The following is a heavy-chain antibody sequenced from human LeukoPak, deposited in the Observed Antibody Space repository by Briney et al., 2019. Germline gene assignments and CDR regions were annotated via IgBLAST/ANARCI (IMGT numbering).Heavy chain of an antibody. J-gene: IGHJ4*02. CDR1: GGTFSSYA. D-gene: IGHD6-6*01. CDR2: IIPVFGTA. V-gene: IGHV1-69*06. Sequence: SVKVSCKASGGTFSSYAISWVRQAPGQGLEWMGGIIPVFGTANYAQKFQGRVTITADKSTSTAYMELSSLRSEDTAVYYCAQGGLRQQLFLWGQGTLVTVSS. CDR3: AQGGLRQQLFL.